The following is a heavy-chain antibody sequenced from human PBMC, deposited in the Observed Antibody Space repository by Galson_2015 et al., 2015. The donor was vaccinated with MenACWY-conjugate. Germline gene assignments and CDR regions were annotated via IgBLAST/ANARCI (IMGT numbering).Heavy chain of an antibody. CDR3: ARDWCPMITFGGVIPHYYYYYGMDV. J-gene: IGHJ6*02. CDR1: GGSISSSSYY. V-gene: IGHV4-39*07. D-gene: IGHD3-16*02. CDR2: IYYSGST. Sequence: TLSLTCTVSGGSISSSSYYWGWIRQPPGKGLEWIGSIYYSGSTYYNPSLKTRVTISVDTSKNQFSLKLSSVTAADTAVYYCARDWCPMITFGGVIPHYYYYYGMDVWGQGTTVTVSS.